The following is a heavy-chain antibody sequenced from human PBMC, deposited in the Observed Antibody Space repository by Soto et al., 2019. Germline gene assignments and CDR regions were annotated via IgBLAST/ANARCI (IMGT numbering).Heavy chain of an antibody. Sequence: SETLSLTCTVSGGSISIYYWSWIRQPPGKGLEWIGYIYYSGSTNYNPSLKSRVTISVDTSKNQFSLKLSSVTAADTAVYYCARVLLRWQDNWFDPWGQGTLVTSP. CDR2: IYYSGST. J-gene: IGHJ5*02. CDR3: ARVLLRWQDNWFDP. V-gene: IGHV4-59*01. CDR1: GGSISIYY. D-gene: IGHD4-17*01.